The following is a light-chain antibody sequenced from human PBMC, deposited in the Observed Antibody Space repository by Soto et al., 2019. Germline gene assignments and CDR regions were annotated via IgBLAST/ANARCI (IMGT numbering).Light chain of an antibody. Sequence: QSVLTQPPSVSGVPGQRVTISCTGSSSNIGAGYDAHWYQQLPGKVPKLLIYGDTNRPSGVPDRFSGSKSGTSASLAITGLQPEDEADYYCQSYDNSLSGPVFGPGTKLTVL. J-gene: IGLJ1*01. CDR3: QSYDNSLSGPV. CDR1: SSNIGAGYD. CDR2: GDT. V-gene: IGLV1-40*01.